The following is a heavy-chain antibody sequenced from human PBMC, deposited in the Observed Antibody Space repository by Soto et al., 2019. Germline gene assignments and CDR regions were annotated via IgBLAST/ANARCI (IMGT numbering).Heavy chain of an antibody. D-gene: IGHD3-9*01. Sequence: QITLKESGPTLVKPTQTLTLTCTFSGFSLSTTEVGVAWIRQPPGKALEWLALIYWDDDKRYSPSLKSRLTITKSTSKNQVVLRMTNVDPVDTATYYCAHRFDWYSFDYWGQGILVTVSS. J-gene: IGHJ4*02. V-gene: IGHV2-5*02. CDR2: IYWDDDK. CDR1: GFSLSTTEVG. CDR3: AHRFDWYSFDY.